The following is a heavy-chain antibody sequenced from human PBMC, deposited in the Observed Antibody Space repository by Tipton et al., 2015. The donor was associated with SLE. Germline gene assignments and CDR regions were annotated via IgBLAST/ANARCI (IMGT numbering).Heavy chain of an antibody. J-gene: IGHJ4*02. CDR2: IKSKTDGGTT. D-gene: IGHD6-13*01. V-gene: IGHV3-15*01. Sequence: SLRLSCAASGFTFNKAWMSWVRQAPGKGLEWVGRIKSKTDGGTTDYAAPVKGRFTISRDDSKNTLYLQMNSLKTEDTAVYYCTSDHSGYSSTWFLSYWGQGTLVTVSS. CDR3: TSDHSGYSSTWFLSY. CDR1: GFTFNKAW.